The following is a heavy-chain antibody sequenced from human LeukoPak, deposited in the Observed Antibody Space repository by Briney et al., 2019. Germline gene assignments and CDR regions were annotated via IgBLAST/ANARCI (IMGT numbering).Heavy chain of an antibody. CDR3: ASSRGFGEIPFDY. CDR2: IHYLGTS. V-gene: IGHV4-39*07. D-gene: IGHD3-10*01. CDR1: GGSISIDTYY. J-gene: IGHJ4*02. Sequence: SETLSLTCAVSGGSISIDTYYWGWIRQPPGKGLEWIASIHYLGTSYYNSSLNSRVSISVDTSKNQFSLKLTSVTAADTALYYCASSRGFGEIPFDYWGQGTLVTVSS.